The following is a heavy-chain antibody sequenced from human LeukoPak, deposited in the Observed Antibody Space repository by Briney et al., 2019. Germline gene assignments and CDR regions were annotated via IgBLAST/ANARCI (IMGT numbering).Heavy chain of an antibody. CDR2: FSDSGTST. Sequence: GGSLRLSCAASGFSSSSYAMSWVRRAPGKELEWVSSFSDSGTSTFYADSVKGRFTISRDSSKNTLYLQMNSLRAEDTAVYYCAQGHSRGWFYFAYWGQGTLVTVSS. J-gene: IGHJ4*02. V-gene: IGHV3-23*01. D-gene: IGHD6-19*01. CDR3: AQGHSRGWFYFAY. CDR1: GFSSSSYA.